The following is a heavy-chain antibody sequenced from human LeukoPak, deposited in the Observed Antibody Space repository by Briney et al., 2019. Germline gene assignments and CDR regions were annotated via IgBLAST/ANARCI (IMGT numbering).Heavy chain of an antibody. D-gene: IGHD2-2*01. J-gene: IGHJ5*02. V-gene: IGHV1-2*02. CDR2: INPNSGGT. CDR1: GYTFTGYY. Sequence: ASVKVSCKASGYTFTGYYMHWVRQAPGRGLEWMGWINPNSGGTNYAQKFQGRVTMTRDTSISTAYMELSRLRSDDTAVYYCARGAPPVPAATNNWFDPWGQGTLVTVSS. CDR3: ARGAPPVPAATNNWFDP.